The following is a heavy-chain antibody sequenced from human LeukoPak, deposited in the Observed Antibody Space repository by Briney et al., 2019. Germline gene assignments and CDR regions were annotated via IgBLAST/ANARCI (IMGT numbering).Heavy chain of an antibody. CDR1: GGSISSYY. Sequence: SETLSLTFTVSGGSISSYYWSWIRQPPGKGLEWIGYIYYSGSTNYNPSLKSRVTISVDTSKNQFSLKLSSVTAADTAVYYCARGNFGGRDYWGQGTLVTVSS. CDR3: ARGNFGGRDY. V-gene: IGHV4-59*01. CDR2: IYYSGST. J-gene: IGHJ4*02. D-gene: IGHD3-3*01.